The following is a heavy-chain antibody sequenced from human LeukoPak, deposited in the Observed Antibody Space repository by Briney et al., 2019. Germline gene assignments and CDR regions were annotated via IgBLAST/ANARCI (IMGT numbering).Heavy chain of an antibody. D-gene: IGHD3-22*01. CDR2: IRYDGSNK. J-gene: IGHJ4*02. CDR1: GFTFSSYG. CDR3: ASRGMYYYDSSGYYHDY. V-gene: IGHV3-30*02. Sequence: GGSLRLSCAASGFTFSSYGMHWVRQAPGKGLEWVAFIRYDGSNKYYADSVKGRFTISRDNSKNTLYLQMNSLRAEDTAVYYCASRGMYYYDSSGYYHDYWGQGTLVTVSS.